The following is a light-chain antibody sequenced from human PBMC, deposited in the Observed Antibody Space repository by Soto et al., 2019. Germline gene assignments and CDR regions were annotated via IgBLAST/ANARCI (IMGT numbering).Light chain of an antibody. CDR2: EVS. CDR3: SSYAGSNNYV. Sequence: QSTLTQPASVSGSPGQSITISCTGTSSDVGAYNYFSWYQQHPGKAPKLMIYEVSKRPSGVPDRFSGSKSGNTASLTVSGLQAEDEADYYCSSYAGSNNYVFGTGTKVTVL. J-gene: IGLJ1*01. CDR1: SSDVGAYNY. V-gene: IGLV2-8*01.